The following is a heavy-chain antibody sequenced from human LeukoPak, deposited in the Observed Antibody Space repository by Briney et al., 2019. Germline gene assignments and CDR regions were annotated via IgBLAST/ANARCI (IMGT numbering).Heavy chain of an antibody. CDR2: IYYSGST. CDR3: ARGQIGDYYDSSGYYSDHFDY. J-gene: IGHJ4*02. V-gene: IGHV4-30-4*08. D-gene: IGHD3-22*01. Sequence: SETLSLTCTVSGGSISSGDYYWSWIRQPPGKGLEWIGYIYYSGSTYYNPSLKSRVTISVDTSKNQFSLKLSSVTAADTAVYYCARGQIGDYYDSSGYYSDHFDYWGQGTLVTVSS. CDR1: GGSISSGDYY.